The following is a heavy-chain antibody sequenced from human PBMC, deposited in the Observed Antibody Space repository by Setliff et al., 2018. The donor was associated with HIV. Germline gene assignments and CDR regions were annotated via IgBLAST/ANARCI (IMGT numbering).Heavy chain of an antibody. CDR1: GDSIDDFY. CDR2: IFSNVTT. D-gene: IGHD1-1*01. J-gene: IGHJ4*02. V-gene: IGHV4-4*09. CDR3: ARRKLSKGGAFDY. Sequence: PSETLSLTCTVSGDSIDDFYWSWIRQPPGQGLEWIGYIFSNVTTNNSPSLKSQVTMSIDRSKSQFLLNLTSVNASDTAIYYCARRKLSKGGAFDYWGQGALVTAPQ.